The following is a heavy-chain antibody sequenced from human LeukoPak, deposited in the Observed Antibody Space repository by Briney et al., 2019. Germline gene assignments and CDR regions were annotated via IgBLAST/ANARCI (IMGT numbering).Heavy chain of an antibody. D-gene: IGHD2-2*01. CDR1: GFTFSSYW. CDR3: ARVRNAAAVDY. CDR2: INNDGSST. Sequence: GGSLRLSCAPSGFTFSSYWTHWVRQAPGGGRLWVSRINNDGSSTSYTDSVKGRFTISRDNAKNTLHLQMNSLSAEDTAVYYCARVRNAAAVDYWGQGTLVTVSS. J-gene: IGHJ4*02. V-gene: IGHV3-74*01.